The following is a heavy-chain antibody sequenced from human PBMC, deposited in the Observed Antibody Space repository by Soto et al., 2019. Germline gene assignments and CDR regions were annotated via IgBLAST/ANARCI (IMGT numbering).Heavy chain of an antibody. CDR1: GFTFNIYT. V-gene: IGHV3-21*06. CDR3: ARDRTNGLYSNDDFDI. Sequence: PGGSLRLSCAASGFTFNIYTMNWVRQAPGKGLEWVSSISSGSTYISYADSVKGRFIISRDNAKNSLYLQMISLGVEDTAVYYCARDRTNGLYSNDDFDIWGQGTMVTVSS. D-gene: IGHD4-4*01. CDR2: ISSGSTYI. J-gene: IGHJ3*02.